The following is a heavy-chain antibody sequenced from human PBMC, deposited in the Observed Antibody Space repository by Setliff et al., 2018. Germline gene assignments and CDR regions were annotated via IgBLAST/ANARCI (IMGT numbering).Heavy chain of an antibody. CDR3: AALDWGENFYNVDV. Sequence: PGGSLRLSCAASGFTFSDYYMSWIRQAPGKGLEWVSYITNSGGTIYYADSGKGRFTISRDNAKNSLFLQMNSLRAEDTALYYCAALDWGENFYNVDVWGKGTTVTVSS. V-gene: IGHV3-11*04. D-gene: IGHD7-27*01. CDR1: GFTFSDYY. CDR2: ITNSGGTI. J-gene: IGHJ6*03.